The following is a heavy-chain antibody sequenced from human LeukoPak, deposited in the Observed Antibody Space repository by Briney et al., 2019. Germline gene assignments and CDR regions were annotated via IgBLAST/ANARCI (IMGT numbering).Heavy chain of an antibody. J-gene: IGHJ5*02. D-gene: IGHD3-3*01. CDR2: IKQDGSEK. CDR1: GFTFSSYW. Sequence: GGSLRLSCAASGFTFSSYWMSWVRQAPGKGLEWVANIKQDGSEKYYVDSVKGRFTISRDNAKNSLYLQMNSLRAEDTAVYYCARDEVVIMRNWFDPWGQGTLVTVSS. CDR3: ARDEVVIMRNWFDP. V-gene: IGHV3-7*01.